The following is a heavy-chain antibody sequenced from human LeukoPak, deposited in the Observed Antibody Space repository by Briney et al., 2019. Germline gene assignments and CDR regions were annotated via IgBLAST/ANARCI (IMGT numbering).Heavy chain of an antibody. CDR3: ARAGYYYDSSGYLGD. CDR1: GFTFSSYA. Sequence: GGSLRLSCATSGFTFSSYAMHWVRQAPGKGLEWVAVISYDGSNKYYADSVKGRFTISRDNSKNTLYLQMNSLRAGDTAVYYCARAGYYYDSSGYLGDWGQGTLVTVSS. CDR2: ISYDGSNK. D-gene: IGHD3-22*01. V-gene: IGHV3-30-3*01. J-gene: IGHJ4*02.